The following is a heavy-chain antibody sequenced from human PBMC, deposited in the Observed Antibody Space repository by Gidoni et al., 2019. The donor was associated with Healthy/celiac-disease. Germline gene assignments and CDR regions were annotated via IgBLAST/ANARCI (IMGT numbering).Heavy chain of an antibody. CDR3: AKDLLDTAMVKGELDY. CDR1: GFTFSSYA. CDR2: ISGSGGST. J-gene: IGHJ4*02. Sequence: EVQLFAYVGGLVQPGGSLSLSCAASGFTFSSYAMCWVRQAPGKGLEWVSAISGSGGSTDYADSGKGRFTISRDNSKNTLYLQMNSLRDEDTAVYYCAKDLLDTAMVKGELDYWGQGTLVTVSS. D-gene: IGHD5-18*01. V-gene: IGHV3-23*01.